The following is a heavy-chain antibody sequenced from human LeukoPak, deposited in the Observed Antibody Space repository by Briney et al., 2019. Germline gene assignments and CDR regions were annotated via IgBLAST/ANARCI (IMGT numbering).Heavy chain of an antibody. V-gene: IGHV3-21*01. CDR3: ARPYYYDSSGYLAY. CDR1: GFTSSSYS. J-gene: IGHJ4*02. Sequence: GGSLGLSCAASGFTSSSYSMNWVRQAPGKGLEWVSSISSSSSYIYYADSVKGRFTISRGNAKNSLYLQMNSLRAEDTAVYYCARPYYYDSSGYLAYWGQGTLVTVSS. D-gene: IGHD3-22*01. CDR2: ISSSSSYI.